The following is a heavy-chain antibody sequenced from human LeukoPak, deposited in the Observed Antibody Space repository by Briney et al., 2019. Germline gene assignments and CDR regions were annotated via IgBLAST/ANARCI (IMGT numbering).Heavy chain of an antibody. V-gene: IGHV4-39*01. CDR3: ARVLCTGGVILYYMDV. CDR2: IYYSGST. J-gene: IGHJ6*03. Sequence: PSETLSLTCTVSGGSISSSIYYWGWIRQPPGKGLEWIGSIYYSGSTYYNPSLKSRVIISVDTSKNQVALKLSSVTAADTAVYYCARVLCTGGVILYYMDVWGKGTTVTISS. CDR1: GGSISSSIYY. D-gene: IGHD3-16*02.